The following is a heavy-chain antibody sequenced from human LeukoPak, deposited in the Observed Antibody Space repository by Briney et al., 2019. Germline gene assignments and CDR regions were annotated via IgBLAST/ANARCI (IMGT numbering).Heavy chain of an antibody. CDR2: MNHSGST. D-gene: IGHD3-10*01. V-gene: IGHV4-34*01. Sequence: SETLSLTCAVYGGSFSGYYWSWIRQPPGKGLEWIGEMNHSGSTNYNPSLKSRVTISVDTSKNQFSLKLSSVTAADTAVYYCARGCMVRGVIITRYYYYMDVWGKGTTVTVSS. CDR3: ARGCMVRGVIITRYYYYMDV. CDR1: GGSFSGYY. J-gene: IGHJ6*03.